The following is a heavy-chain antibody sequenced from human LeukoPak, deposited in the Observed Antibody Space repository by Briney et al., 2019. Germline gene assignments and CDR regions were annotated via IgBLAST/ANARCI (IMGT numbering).Heavy chain of an antibody. CDR1: GDSLNTYA. CDR2: VIPPLNIP. D-gene: IGHD3-22*01. CDR3: ARAPHYSASSGYNWFHP. V-gene: IGHV1-69*04. J-gene: IGHJ5*02. Sequence: SVKVSCKASGDSLNTYAINWVRQAPGQGLEWMGRVIPPLNIPHYAQKFQDRITITAETSSNTSYLELRSLTSDDTAVYYCARAPHYSASSGYNWFHPWGQGSQVTVSS.